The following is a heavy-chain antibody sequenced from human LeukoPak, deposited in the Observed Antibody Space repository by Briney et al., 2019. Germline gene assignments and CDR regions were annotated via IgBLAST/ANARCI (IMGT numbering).Heavy chain of an antibody. J-gene: IGHJ5*02. Sequence: ASVKVSCKASGYTFTTYAIHWVRQAPGQRLEWMGWINSDNGNTKYSQKFQGRVTITRDTSAYTAYMELRNLSSADTAIYFCARAPYDFLTGFSLNWFDPWGQGTLVTVSS. V-gene: IGHV1-3*04. CDR1: GYTFTTYA. CDR3: ARAPYDFLTGFSLNWFDP. CDR2: INSDNGNT. D-gene: IGHD3-9*01.